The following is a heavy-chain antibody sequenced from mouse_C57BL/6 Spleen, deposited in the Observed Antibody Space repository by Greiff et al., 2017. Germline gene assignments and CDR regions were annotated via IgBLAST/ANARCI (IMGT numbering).Heavy chain of an antibody. V-gene: IGHV6-3*01. Sequence: EVHLVESGGGLVQPGGSMKLSCVASGFTFSNYWMNWVRQSPEKGLEWVAQIRLKSDNYATHYAESVKGRFTISRDDSKSSVYLQMNNLRAEDTGIYYCTGLYYYGSSYFDYWGQGTTLTVSS. CDR1: GFTFSNYW. D-gene: IGHD1-1*01. J-gene: IGHJ2*01. CDR2: IRLKSDNYAT. CDR3: TGLYYYGSSYFDY.